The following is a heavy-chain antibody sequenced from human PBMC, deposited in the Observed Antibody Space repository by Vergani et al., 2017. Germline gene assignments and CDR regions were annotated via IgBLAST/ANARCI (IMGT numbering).Heavy chain of an antibody. J-gene: IGHJ4*02. Sequence: EVQLVQSGAEVNKPGESLKISCQISGYSFTNYWIGWVRQMPGKGLEWMGSIHPADSDTRYSPSFQGQVTISVDNSISTAYLQRSSLRASDSAMYYCARLYGRDSSGSKYFDYWGQGTLVTVSS. D-gene: IGHD3-22*01. V-gene: IGHV5-51*01. CDR1: GYSFTNYW. CDR2: IHPADSDT. CDR3: ARLYGRDSSGSKYFDY.